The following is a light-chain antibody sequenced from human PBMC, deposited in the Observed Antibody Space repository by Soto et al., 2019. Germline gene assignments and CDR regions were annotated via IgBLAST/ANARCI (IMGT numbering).Light chain of an antibody. Sequence: DIQMIQSPSTLSASVGDRVTITCRASQSISSWLAWYQQKPGKAPKLLIYDASSLESGVPSRFSGSGSGTEFTLTISSLQPDDFATYYCQQYNSQWTFGQGTKVEIK. CDR1: QSISSW. J-gene: IGKJ1*01. CDR3: QQYNSQWT. CDR2: DAS. V-gene: IGKV1-5*01.